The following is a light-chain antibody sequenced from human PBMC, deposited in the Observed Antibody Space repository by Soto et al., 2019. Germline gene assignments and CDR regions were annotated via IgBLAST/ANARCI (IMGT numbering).Light chain of an antibody. V-gene: IGKV1-5*01. CDR3: QQYNTYST. Sequence: DIQMTQSPSTLSASVGDRVTITCRASQSIGSWLAWYQQRVGGAPHLLIYDASKLESGVPSRFSGSGSGTEFTLTISSLQPDDFATYYCQQYNTYSTFGQGTKVEI. CDR2: DAS. J-gene: IGKJ1*01. CDR1: QSIGSW.